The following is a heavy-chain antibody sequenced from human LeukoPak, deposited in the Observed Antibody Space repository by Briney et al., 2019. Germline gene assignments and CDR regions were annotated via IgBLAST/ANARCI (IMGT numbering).Heavy chain of an antibody. V-gene: IGHV3-23*01. J-gene: IGHJ4*01. CDR1: GFTFSNSA. CDR2: LSGSGITT. Sequence: PGGSLRLSCEASGFTFSNSAMSWVRQAPGKGLEWVSTLSGSGITTYYADSVKGRVTISRDNSKNTLYLQMNSLRAEDTAVYYCAKGIYSSGWSYFDYWGHGTLVTVSS. D-gene: IGHD6-19*01. CDR3: AKGIYSSGWSYFDY.